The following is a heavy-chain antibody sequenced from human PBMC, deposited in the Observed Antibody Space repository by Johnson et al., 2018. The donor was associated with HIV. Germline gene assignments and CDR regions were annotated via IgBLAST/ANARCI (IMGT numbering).Heavy chain of an antibody. V-gene: IGHV3-30*19. D-gene: IGHD1-14*01. J-gene: IGHJ3*01. Sequence: QVQLVESGGGVVQPGRSLRLSCAASGFTFSSYGIHWVRQAPGKGLAWVAVISYVGSNKYYADSVKGRFTVSRDNSKNTLYLQMNSLRAEDTVVYYCARDGHGIWGQGTMVTVSS. CDR3: ARDGHGI. CDR2: ISYVGSNK. CDR1: GFTFSSYG.